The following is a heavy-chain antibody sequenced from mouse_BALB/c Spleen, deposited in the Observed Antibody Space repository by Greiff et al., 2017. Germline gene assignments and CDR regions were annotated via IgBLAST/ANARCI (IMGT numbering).Heavy chain of an antibody. D-gene: IGHD1-1*01. Sequence: VKLVESAAELARPGASVKMSCKASGYTFTSYTMHWVKQRPGQGLEWIGYINPSSGYTEYNQKFKDKTTLTADKSSSTAYMQLSSLTSEDSAVYYCARSRYYGSSYGYYAMDYWGQGTSVTVSS. CDR3: ARSRYYGSSYGYYAMDY. CDR2: INPSSGYT. CDR1: GYTFTSYT. V-gene: IGHV1-4*02. J-gene: IGHJ4*01.